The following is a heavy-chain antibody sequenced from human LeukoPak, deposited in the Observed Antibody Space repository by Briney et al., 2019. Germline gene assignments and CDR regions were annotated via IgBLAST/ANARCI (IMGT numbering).Heavy chain of an antibody. Sequence: GGSLRLSCGASGFTFSRYAMSWVRQAPGKGLQWVSEIGGSGGAIYYADSVKGRFTISRDNSKNTLFLQMNSLRVEDTATYYCVKGATVTTRPNFDYWGQGTVVTVSS. D-gene: IGHD4-17*01. V-gene: IGHV3-23*01. CDR1: GFTFSRYA. J-gene: IGHJ4*02. CDR2: IGGSGGAI. CDR3: VKGATVTTRPNFDY.